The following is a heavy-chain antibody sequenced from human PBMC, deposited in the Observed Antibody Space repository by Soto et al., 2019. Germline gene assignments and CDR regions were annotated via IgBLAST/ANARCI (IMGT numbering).Heavy chain of an antibody. D-gene: IGHD3-22*01. V-gene: IGHV4-34*01. Sequence: QVQLQQWGAGLVKPSETLSLTCAVYGGSFSGYYWSWIRQPPGKGLEWIGEINHSGSTNYNPSLKSRVAISIDTSKKQFSLRLRCVTAVDTAVYYCAPRYYSDSRLDDWGQGTLVTVSS. CDR1: GGSFSGYY. J-gene: IGHJ4*02. CDR3: APRYYSDSRLDD. CDR2: INHSGST.